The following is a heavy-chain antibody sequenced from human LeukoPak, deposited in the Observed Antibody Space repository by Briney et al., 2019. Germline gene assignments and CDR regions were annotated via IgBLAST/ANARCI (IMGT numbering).Heavy chain of an antibody. CDR2: IYYSGTT. D-gene: IGHD6-19*01. CDR3: ARLSGYSSGWYENDY. Sequence: SETLSLTCTVSGGSISSSSYYWGWIRQPPGKVLELIGSIYYSGTTYYNPSLKSRVTISVNTSKNQFSLKLSSVTAADTAVYHCARLSGYSSGWYENDYWGQGTLVTVSS. CDR1: GGSISSSSYY. V-gene: IGHV4-39*01. J-gene: IGHJ4*02.